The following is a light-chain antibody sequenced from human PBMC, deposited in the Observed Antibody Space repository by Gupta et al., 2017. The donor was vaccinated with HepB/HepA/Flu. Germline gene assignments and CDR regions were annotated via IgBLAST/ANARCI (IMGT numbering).Light chain of an antibody. V-gene: IGKV3-15*01. J-gene: IGKJ4*01. CDR1: RSVSSN. Sequence: EILMTQSPATLSVSPGERATRSCRASRSVSSNLAWYQQKPGQAPRLLIYGASTRATGIPDRFSGSGSGTEFTLTISSLQSEDLAVYYCQQYNNWPLTFGGGTKVEIK. CDR3: QQYNNWPLT. CDR2: GAS.